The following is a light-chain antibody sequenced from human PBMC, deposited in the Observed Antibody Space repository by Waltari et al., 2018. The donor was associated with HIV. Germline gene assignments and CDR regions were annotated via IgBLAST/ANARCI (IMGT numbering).Light chain of an antibody. CDR2: SAS. Sequence: DIQLTQSPSFLSVSVGDRVTITCRASQGISRYLAWYQQKAGKAPKVLIYSASTLQSGVPSRFSGSVSGTEFTLTISSLQPEDFATYYCQQFNSYPLTFGGGTKVEIK. V-gene: IGKV1-9*01. CDR1: QGISRY. CDR3: QQFNSYPLT. J-gene: IGKJ4*01.